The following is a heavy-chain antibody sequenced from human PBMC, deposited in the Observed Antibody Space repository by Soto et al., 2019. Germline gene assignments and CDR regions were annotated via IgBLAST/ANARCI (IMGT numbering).Heavy chain of an antibody. V-gene: IGHV4-4*09. Sequence: SETLSLTCTVSGGSISTYYWNWIRQSPGRGLEWIGYIYRTGSTHYNPSLNGRAAISLGTSRNQFSLQLNSVTAADTAVYFCARQIGDDPFDIWGQGTMVTVSS. J-gene: IGHJ3*02. CDR3: ARQIGDDPFDI. D-gene: IGHD3-3*01. CDR2: IYRTGST. CDR1: GGSISTYY.